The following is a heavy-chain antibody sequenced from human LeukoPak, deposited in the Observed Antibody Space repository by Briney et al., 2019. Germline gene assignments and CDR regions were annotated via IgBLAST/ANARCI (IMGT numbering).Heavy chain of an antibody. D-gene: IGHD6-6*01. Sequence: SETLSLTCPVSGGSLSNYYWSWIRQPAGKGLEWIGRIYTSGTTNYNPSLKSRVTMSVDTSKNHFSLKLDSVTAADTAVYYCARDVRRSSSSANSYYYYMDVWGKGTTVTVSS. J-gene: IGHJ6*03. CDR3: ARDVRRSSSSANSYYYYMDV. V-gene: IGHV4-4*07. CDR1: GGSLSNYY. CDR2: IYTSGTT.